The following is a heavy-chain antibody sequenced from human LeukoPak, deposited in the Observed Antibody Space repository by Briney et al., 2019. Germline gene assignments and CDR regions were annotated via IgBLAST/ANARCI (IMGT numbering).Heavy chain of an antibody. D-gene: IGHD2-15*01. CDR3: MSELCGRDDG. Sequence: GGSLRLSCAASGFTFSSYWMHWVRQAPGKGLEWVSRIDPDGSTIDYADSVKGRFTISRDNAKNTLYLQMNSLRDEDTAVYYCMSELCGRDDGWGRGTLVTVSS. CDR2: IDPDGSTI. CDR1: GFTFSSYW. J-gene: IGHJ4*02. V-gene: IGHV3-74*01.